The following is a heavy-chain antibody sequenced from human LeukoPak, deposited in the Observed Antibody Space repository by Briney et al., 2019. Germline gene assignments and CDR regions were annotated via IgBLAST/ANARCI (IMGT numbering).Heavy chain of an antibody. V-gene: IGHV1-8*01. CDR3: AREKGYNWFDP. Sequence: ASVNVSCKASGYTFSRDDISWVRQAPGQGRGWMGWMNPNSGNTGYAQKFQGRVTMTRNTSISTAHMELSSLRSEDTAVYYCAREKGYNWFDPWGQGTLVTVSS. CDR1: GYTFSRDD. CDR2: MNPNSGNT. J-gene: IGHJ5*02.